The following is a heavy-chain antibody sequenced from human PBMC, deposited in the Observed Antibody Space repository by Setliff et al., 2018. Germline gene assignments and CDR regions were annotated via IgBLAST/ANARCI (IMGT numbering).Heavy chain of an antibody. CDR3: LRLVRYCTKIACQATSGDEV. J-gene: IGHJ4*02. CDR2: ISVYNGKT. D-gene: IGHD2-8*01. Sequence: GASVKVSCKASGYTLSNSILSWVRQAPGQGLEWVGWISVYNGKTYFAQKFQDRITLTTDTSTNTGYLELRGLRSDDTAVYYCLRLVRYCTKIACQATSGDEVWGLGTLVTVPQ. CDR1: GYTLSNSI. V-gene: IGHV1-18*01.